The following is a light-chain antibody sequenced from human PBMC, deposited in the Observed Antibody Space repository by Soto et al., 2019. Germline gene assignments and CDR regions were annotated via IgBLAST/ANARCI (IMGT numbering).Light chain of an antibody. CDR1: QSVSSN. CDR3: QQYNNWPT. V-gene: IGKV3-15*01. J-gene: IGKJ1*01. CDR2: GAS. Sequence: EIVMTQSPATLSVSPGERATLSCRASQSVSSNLAWYQQKPGQDPRHLIYGASTRATGSPARFSGSGSGTESTLTISSLQSEDVAVYYCQQYNNWPTFGQGTKVEIK.